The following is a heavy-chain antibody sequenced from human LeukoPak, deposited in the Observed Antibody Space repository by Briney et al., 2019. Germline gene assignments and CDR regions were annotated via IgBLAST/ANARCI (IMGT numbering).Heavy chain of an antibody. CDR3: ARGDGYYYGSGSYCDF. J-gene: IGHJ4*02. CDR1: GFDVTSKY. Sequence: GGSLRLSCAASGFDVTSKYMTWVRQTPEKGLDWVSVYSAASTLYAASVKGRFTISRDKSSNTLYLEMNSLRAEDTAVYYCARGDGYYYGSGSYCDFWGQGTLVTVSS. CDR2: YSAAST. D-gene: IGHD3-10*01. V-gene: IGHV3-66*01.